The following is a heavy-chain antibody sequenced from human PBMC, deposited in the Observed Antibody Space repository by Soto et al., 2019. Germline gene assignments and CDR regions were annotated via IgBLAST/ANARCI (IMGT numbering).Heavy chain of an antibody. CDR2: IYNSGST. CDR3: ARGGYSYGNSGHYFDY. CDR1: GGSISTYY. J-gene: IGHJ4*02. Sequence: QVQLQESGPGLVKPSETLSLTCTVSGGSISTYYWTWIRQPPGKGLQWIGYIYNSGSTDYNPSLKSRVTRSVDTSKKQFSLKLSSVTAADTAVYYCARGGYSYGNSGHYFDYWGQGVLVTVSS. D-gene: IGHD5-18*01. V-gene: IGHV4-59*01.